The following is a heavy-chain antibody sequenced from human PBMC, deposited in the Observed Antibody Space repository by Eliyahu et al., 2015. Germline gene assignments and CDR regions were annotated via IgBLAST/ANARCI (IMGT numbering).Heavy chain of an antibody. CDR1: GFTFSNYG. CDR3: ASLWSFDY. V-gene: IGHV3-30*02. J-gene: IGHJ4*02. CDR2: IRNDGSNK. Sequence: QVQLVESGGDVVQPGGSLRLSCAASGFTFSNYGMHWVRQAPGKGLEWVAFIRNDGSNKYYVDSVKGRLTISRDNSRSTLYLQMNSLRAEDTAVYYCASLWSFDYWGQGTQVTVSS. D-gene: IGHD2-21*01.